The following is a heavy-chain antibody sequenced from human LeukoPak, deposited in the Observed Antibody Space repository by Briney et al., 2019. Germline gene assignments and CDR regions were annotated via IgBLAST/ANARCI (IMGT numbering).Heavy chain of an antibody. CDR1: GVTFSSYG. J-gene: IGHJ4*02. V-gene: IGHV3-30*03. CDR2: ISNDGSNK. Sequence: PGGSLRLSCAASGVTFSSYGMHWVRQAPGKGLEWVAVISNDGSNKHYADSVKGRFTISRDNARNSLYLQMNSLRAEDTAVYYCARDSIQQQLVLEDRGYPYYFEHWGQGTLVTVSS. D-gene: IGHD6-13*01. CDR3: ARDSIQQQLVLEDRGYPYYFEH.